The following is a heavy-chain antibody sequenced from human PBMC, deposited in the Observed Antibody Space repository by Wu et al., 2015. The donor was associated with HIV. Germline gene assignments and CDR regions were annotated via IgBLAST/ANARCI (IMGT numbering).Heavy chain of an antibody. CDR3: GRRGSWGDRTTIIRGGVDV. CDR1: GGTVSTYA. V-gene: IGHV1-46*01. D-gene: IGHD3-10*01. CDR2: INPSGGST. Sequence: QVQLVQSGAEVKKPGSSVKVSCKASGGTVSTYAISWVRQDPGQGLEWMGIINPSGGSTSYAQKFQGRVTMSRNISTTTAHMELSSLTSEDTAVYYCGRRGSWGDRTTIIRGGVDVWGQGTTVSVSS. J-gene: IGHJ6*02.